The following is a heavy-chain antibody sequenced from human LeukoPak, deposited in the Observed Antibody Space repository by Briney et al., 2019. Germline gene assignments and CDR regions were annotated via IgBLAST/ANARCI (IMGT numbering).Heavy chain of an antibody. Sequence: ASVKVSCKASGGTFSSYAISWVRQAPGQGLEWMGGIIPIFGTANYAQKFQGRVTITADESTSTAYMELSSLRSEDTAVYYCARNLRDGYNFGRDGYYYYYDMDVWGQGTTVTVSS. CDR3: ARNLRDGYNFGRDGYYYYYDMDV. D-gene: IGHD5-24*01. V-gene: IGHV1-69*13. CDR2: IIPIFGTA. CDR1: GGTFSSYA. J-gene: IGHJ6*02.